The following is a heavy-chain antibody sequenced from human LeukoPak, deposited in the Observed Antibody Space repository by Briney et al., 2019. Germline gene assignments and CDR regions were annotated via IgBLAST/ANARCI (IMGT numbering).Heavy chain of an antibody. Sequence: GASVTVSCKASVYTFTDYYMHWVRQAPGQGLEGMGWINPNSGGTNSAQKFQGRVTMTRDTSISTAYMELSRLRSDDTAVYYCARDTARITIFGVTKYMDVWGKGTTVTVSS. CDR3: ARDTARITIFGVTKYMDV. D-gene: IGHD3-3*01. CDR1: VYTFTDYY. V-gene: IGHV1-2*02. J-gene: IGHJ6*03. CDR2: INPNSGGT.